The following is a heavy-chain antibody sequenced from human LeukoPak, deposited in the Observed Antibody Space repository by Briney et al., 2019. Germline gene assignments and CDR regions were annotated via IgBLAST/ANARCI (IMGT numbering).Heavy chain of an antibody. Sequence: GGSLRLSCAASGFTFSSYGMHWVRQAPGKGLEGVAFIRYDGSNKYYADSVKGRFTISRDNSKNTLYLQMNSLRAEDTAVYYCANDEVPDDYDILTASDYWGQGTLVTVSS. D-gene: IGHD3-9*01. J-gene: IGHJ4*02. CDR2: IRYDGSNK. V-gene: IGHV3-30*02. CDR3: ANDEVPDDYDILTASDY. CDR1: GFTFSSYG.